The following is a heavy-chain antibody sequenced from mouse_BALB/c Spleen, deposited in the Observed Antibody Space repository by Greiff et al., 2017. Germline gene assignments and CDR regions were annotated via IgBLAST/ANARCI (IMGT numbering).Heavy chain of an antibody. V-gene: IGHV3-2*02. CDR3: ASPYYYGSHFDV. J-gene: IGHJ1*01. D-gene: IGHD1-1*01. Sequence: EVMLVESGPGLVKPSQSLSLTCTVTGYSITSDYAWNWIRQFPGNKLEWMGYISYSGSTSYNPSLKSRISITRDTSKNQFFLQLNSVTTEDTATYYCASPYYYGSHFDVWGAGTTVTVSS. CDR1: GYSITSDYA. CDR2: ISYSGST.